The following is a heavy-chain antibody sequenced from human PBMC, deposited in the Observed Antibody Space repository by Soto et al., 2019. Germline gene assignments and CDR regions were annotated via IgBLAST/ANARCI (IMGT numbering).Heavy chain of an antibody. J-gene: IGHJ4*02. CDR2: INAGNGNT. D-gene: IGHD6-13*01. V-gene: IGHV1-3*01. CDR3: ARVVYGRSWYENGHFDY. Sequence: QVQLVQSGAEVKKPGGSVKVSCKASGYTFSNYAWDWVRQAPGQRLEWMGWINAGNGNTKYSQKFQGRVTIPRDAPATTAYRELISLRSEDTAVYYCARVVYGRSWYENGHFDYWGQGTLVTVSS. CDR1: GYTFSNYA.